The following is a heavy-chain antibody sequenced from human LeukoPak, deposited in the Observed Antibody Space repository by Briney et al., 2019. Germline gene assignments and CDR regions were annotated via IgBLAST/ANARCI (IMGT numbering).Heavy chain of an antibody. Sequence: GAAVKVSCKASGGTFSSYAISWVRQPPGQGLEWMGGIIPIFGTANYAQKFQGRVTITADKSTSTAYMELSSLRSEDTAVYYCARGGYSGYPDAFDIWGQGTMVTVSS. CDR2: IIPIFGTA. V-gene: IGHV1-69*06. CDR1: GGTFSSYA. J-gene: IGHJ3*02. D-gene: IGHD5-12*01. CDR3: ARGGYSGYPDAFDI.